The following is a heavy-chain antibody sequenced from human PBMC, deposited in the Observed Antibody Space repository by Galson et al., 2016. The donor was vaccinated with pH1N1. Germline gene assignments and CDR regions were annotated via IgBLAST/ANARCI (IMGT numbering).Heavy chain of an antibody. CDR1: GFTFSSYG. J-gene: IGHJ2*01. CDR2: SSTTSYM. D-gene: IGHD1-26*01. CDR3: VREGGYFDL. V-gene: IGHV3-21*01. Sequence: SLRLSCAASGFTFSSYGFHWVRQAPGKGLEWISASSTTSYMYYADSVKGRFTISRNNTKNSLYLQMNNLRGDDTAVYYCVREGGYFDLWGRGTLVTVSS.